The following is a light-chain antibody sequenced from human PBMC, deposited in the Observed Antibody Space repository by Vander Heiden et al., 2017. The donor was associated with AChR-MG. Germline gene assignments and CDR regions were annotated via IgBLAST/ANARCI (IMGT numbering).Light chain of an antibody. CDR1: QGITDV. Sequence: DIQMTQSPSSLSASVGDRVTITCRASQGITDVLNWYQQKPGKVPRLLIYAASTLQSGVPSRFSGSGSGTDFTLTITSLQPEDVATYYCQNDHSDSFTFGHGTKV. J-gene: IGKJ3*01. CDR3: QNDHSDSFT. V-gene: IGKV1-27*01. CDR2: AAS.